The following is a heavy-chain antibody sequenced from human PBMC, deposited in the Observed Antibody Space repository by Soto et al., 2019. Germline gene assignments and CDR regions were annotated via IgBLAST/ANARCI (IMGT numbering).Heavy chain of an antibody. CDR2: ISYDGSNK. J-gene: IGHJ5*02. D-gene: IGHD6-19*01. CDR3: AKDGHIAVAGGNWLDP. CDR1: GFTFSSYG. V-gene: IGHV3-30*18. Sequence: PGGSLRLSCAASGFTFSSYGMHWVRQAPGKGLEWVAVISYDGSNKYYADSVKGRFTISRDNSKNTLYLQMNSLRAEDTAVYYCAKDGHIAVAGGNWLDPWGQGNLGNGSS.